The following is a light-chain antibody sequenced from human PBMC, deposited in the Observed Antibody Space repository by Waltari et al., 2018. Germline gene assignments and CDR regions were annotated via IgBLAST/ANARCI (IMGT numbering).Light chain of an antibody. CDR3: QSYDASNHVV. CDR2: EDD. V-gene: IGLV6-57*03. J-gene: IGLJ2*01. Sequence: NFMLTQPHSVSESPGKAVTISCSHSGDTFASPHVQWSQQRPGSAPRIVIYEDDQRPSGVPDRFSGSIDISSKSAFLSISGLETEDEADYYCQSYDASNHVVFGGGTKVTVL. CDR1: GDTFASPH.